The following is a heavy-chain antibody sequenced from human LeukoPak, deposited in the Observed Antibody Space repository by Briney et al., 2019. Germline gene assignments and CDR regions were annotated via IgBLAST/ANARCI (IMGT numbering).Heavy chain of an antibody. Sequence: PSETLSLTCTVSGGSISSGSYYWSWIRQPAGKGLEWIGRIYTSGSTNYNPSLKSRVTISVDTSKNQFSLKLSSVTAADTAVYYCASTKLAAAGKVLLDYWGQGTLVTVSS. V-gene: IGHV4-61*02. J-gene: IGHJ4*02. CDR1: GGSISSGSYY. D-gene: IGHD6-13*01. CDR2: IYTSGST. CDR3: ASTKLAAAGKVLLDY.